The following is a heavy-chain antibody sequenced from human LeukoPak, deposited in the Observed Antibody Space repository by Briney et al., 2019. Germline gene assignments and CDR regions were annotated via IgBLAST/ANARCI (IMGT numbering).Heavy chain of an antibody. J-gene: IGHJ4*02. Sequence: PGGSLRLSCAASGFTSSNYGMHWVRQAPGKGLEWVTFIQYDGSNKYYADSVKGRFTISRDNSKNTLYLQMNSLRPEDTAVYYCARGATAMVSFYFDYWGQGTLVTVSS. CDR1: GFTSSNYG. V-gene: IGHV3-30*02. D-gene: IGHD5-18*01. CDR3: ARGATAMVSFYFDY. CDR2: IQYDGSNK.